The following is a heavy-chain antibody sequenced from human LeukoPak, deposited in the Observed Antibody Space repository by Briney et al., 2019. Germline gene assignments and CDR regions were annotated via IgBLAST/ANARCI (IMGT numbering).Heavy chain of an antibody. CDR3: ARDTAVAGPFRDFDY. CDR1: GYTFTGYG. J-gene: IGHJ4*02. Sequence: ASVKVSCKASGYTFTGYGISWVRQAPRQGLEWMGWISAYNGNTNYAQKLQGRVTMTTDTSTSTAYMELRSLRSDDTAVYYCARDTAVAGPFRDFDYWGQGTLVTVSS. V-gene: IGHV1-18*01. D-gene: IGHD6-19*01. CDR2: ISAYNGNT.